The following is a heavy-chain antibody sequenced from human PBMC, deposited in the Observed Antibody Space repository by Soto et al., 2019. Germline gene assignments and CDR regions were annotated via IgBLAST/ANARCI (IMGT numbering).Heavy chain of an antibody. CDR2: IIPMFGTP. CDR1: GGTVSSHA. Sequence: QVQLVQSGPEVRKSGSSVRVSCKATGGTVSSHAVSWVRLAPGQGLEWIGGIIPMFGTPTYAQKFQGGVTISADESPITGFLALSSLRSEDTAVYYCARSRIMAEFKYNVGNYHGFDRWGQGTMVTVSS. D-gene: IGHD4-4*01. J-gene: IGHJ3*01. CDR3: ARSRIMAEFKYNVGNYHGFDR. V-gene: IGHV1-69*01.